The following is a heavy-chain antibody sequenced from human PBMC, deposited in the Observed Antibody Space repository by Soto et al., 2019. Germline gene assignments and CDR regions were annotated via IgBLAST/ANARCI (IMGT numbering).Heavy chain of an antibody. D-gene: IGHD2-2*01. Sequence: PSETLSLTCTVSGGSISSYYWSWIRQPPGKGLEWIGYIYYSGSTNYNPSLKSRVTISVDTSKNQFSLKLSSVTAADTAVYYCARQYQLPHKIDPWGQGTLVTVSS. J-gene: IGHJ5*02. CDR1: GGSISSYY. CDR3: ARQYQLPHKIDP. CDR2: IYYSGST. V-gene: IGHV4-59*08.